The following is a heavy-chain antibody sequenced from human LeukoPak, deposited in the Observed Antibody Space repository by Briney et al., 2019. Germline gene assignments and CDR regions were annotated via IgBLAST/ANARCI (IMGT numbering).Heavy chain of an antibody. Sequence: GGSLRLSCAASGFTFSSYSMNWVRQAPGKGLEWVSSISSSSSYIYYADSVKGRFTISRGNAKNSLYLQMNSLRAEDTAVYYCARESEDWNYDYWGQGTLVTVSS. V-gene: IGHV3-21*01. CDR3: ARESEDWNYDY. CDR1: GFTFSSYS. J-gene: IGHJ4*02. CDR2: ISSSSSYI. D-gene: IGHD1-7*01.